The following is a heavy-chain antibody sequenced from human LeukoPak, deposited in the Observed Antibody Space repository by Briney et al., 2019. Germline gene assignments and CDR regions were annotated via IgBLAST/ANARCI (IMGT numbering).Heavy chain of an antibody. CDR3: ASAAARHPAEYFQH. D-gene: IGHD6-6*01. J-gene: IGHJ1*01. CDR1: AFTFSNYA. CDR2: ISSGGGAP. Sequence: GGSLRLSCGASAFTFSNYAMSWVRQAPGKGLEWVSAISSGGGAPYYADSVKGRFVMSRDNSKNTLYLQMNSLRAEDTAVYYCASAAARHPAEYFQHWGQGTLVTVSS. V-gene: IGHV3-23*01.